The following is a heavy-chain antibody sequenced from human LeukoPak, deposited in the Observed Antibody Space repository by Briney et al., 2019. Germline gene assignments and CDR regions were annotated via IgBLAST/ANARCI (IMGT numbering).Heavy chain of an antibody. CDR3: ARGRVAGNDYFDY. CDR1: GGTFSSYA. J-gene: IGHJ4*02. D-gene: IGHD6-19*01. V-gene: IGHV1-69*06. CDR2: IIPIFGTA. Sequence: GASVKVSCKASGGTFSSYAISWVRQAPGQGLEWMGGIIPIFGTANYAQKFQGRVTITADKSTSTAYMELSSLRSEDTAVYYCARGRVAGNDYFDYWGQGTLVTVSS.